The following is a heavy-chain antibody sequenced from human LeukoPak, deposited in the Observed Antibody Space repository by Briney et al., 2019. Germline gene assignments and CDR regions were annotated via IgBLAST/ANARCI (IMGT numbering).Heavy chain of an antibody. CDR2: ISAYNGNT. V-gene: IGHV1-18*01. J-gene: IGHJ4*02. D-gene: IGHD2-15*01. Sequence: GASVKVSCKASGYTFTSYGISWVRQAPGQGLEWMGWISAYNGNTNYAQKLQGRVTMTTDTSTSTAYMELRSLRSDDTAVYYCARLDNIVVVVAAGGIDYWGQGTLVTVSS. CDR3: ARLDNIVVVVAAGGIDY. CDR1: GYTFTSYG.